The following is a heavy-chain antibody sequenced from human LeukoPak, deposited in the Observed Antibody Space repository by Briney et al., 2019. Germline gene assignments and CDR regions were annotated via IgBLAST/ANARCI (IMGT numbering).Heavy chain of an antibody. V-gene: IGHV3-33*01. CDR3: ARDGRGMDV. CDR1: GFTFSSYG. D-gene: IGHD1-1*01. J-gene: IGHJ6*02. CDR2: IWYDGSKK. Sequence: GGSLRLSCAASGFTFSSYGMHWVRQAPGKGLEWVVVIWYDGSKKYYADSVKGRLTISRDNSKNTLYLQMSSLRAEDTAVYYCARDGRGMDVWGQGTTVTVSS.